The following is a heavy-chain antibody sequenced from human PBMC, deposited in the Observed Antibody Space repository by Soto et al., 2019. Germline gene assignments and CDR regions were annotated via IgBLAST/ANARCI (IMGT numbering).Heavy chain of an antibody. D-gene: IGHD2-15*01. CDR3: AGGGGSYFYGMDV. V-gene: IGHV3-30-3*01. Sequence: PGGSLRLSCAASGFTFSSYALHWVRQAPGKGLEWVAVISYDGSNKYYADSVKGRFTISRDNSKNTLYLQMNSLRAEDTAVYYCAGGGGSYFYGMDVWGQGTTVTASS. J-gene: IGHJ6*02. CDR1: GFTFSSYA. CDR2: ISYDGSNK.